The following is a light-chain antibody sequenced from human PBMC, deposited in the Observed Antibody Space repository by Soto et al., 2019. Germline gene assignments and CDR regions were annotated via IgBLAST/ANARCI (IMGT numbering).Light chain of an antibody. Sequence: EIVMTQSPATLSVSPGEGATLSCRASQSISNHLAWFQQKPGQAPRLLITGASTRVTGIPARFSGSGSGTDFTLTISSLQSEDFAVYYCQQYHGWPWTFGQGTKVEIK. V-gene: IGKV3-15*01. CDR3: QQYHGWPWT. CDR2: GAS. J-gene: IGKJ1*01. CDR1: QSISNH.